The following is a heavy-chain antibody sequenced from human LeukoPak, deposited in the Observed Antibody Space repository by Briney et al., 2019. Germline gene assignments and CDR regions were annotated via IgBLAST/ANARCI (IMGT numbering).Heavy chain of an antibody. V-gene: IGHV3-23*01. CDR1: GFTFNNYA. Sequence: PGGSLRLSCEASGFTFNNYAMSWVRQAPGKGLEWVSSISDSGSSTNYADSVKGRFTISRDNSKNTLYLQMNSLRTEDTAVYHCAKLGCSSTRCYMNCWGQGTLVTVSS. CDR2: ISDSGSST. D-gene: IGHD2-2*02. J-gene: IGHJ4*02. CDR3: AKLGCSSTRCYMNC.